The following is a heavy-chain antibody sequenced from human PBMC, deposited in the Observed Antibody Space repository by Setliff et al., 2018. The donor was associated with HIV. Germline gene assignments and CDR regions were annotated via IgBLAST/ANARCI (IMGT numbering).Heavy chain of an antibody. J-gene: IGHJ3*02. V-gene: IGHV7-4-1*02. CDR1: GYTLTTYG. CDR3: AVDRHAFDI. CDR2: INTETGNP. D-gene: IGHD5-12*01. Sequence: ASVKVSCKASGYTLTTYGISWVRQAPGQGLEWMGWINTETGNPMYAQGFTGRFVFSLDPSVSTAYLQINSLNPDDGAVYYCAVDRHAFDIWGQGTVVTVSS.